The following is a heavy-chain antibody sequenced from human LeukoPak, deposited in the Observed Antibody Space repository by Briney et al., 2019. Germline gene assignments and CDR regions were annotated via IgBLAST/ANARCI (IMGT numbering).Heavy chain of an antibody. CDR2: ISPYNGKT. D-gene: IGHD1-26*01. J-gene: IGHJ4*02. Sequence: ASVKVSCKASGYIFSNFFSSYGITWVRQAPGQGLEWMGWISPYNGKTKFAQKFQGIVTMTTETSTSTAYMELRRLRSDDTAVYYCASFGIVGATGDYWGQGTLVTVSS. CDR1: GYIFSNFFSSYG. CDR3: ASFGIVGATGDY. V-gene: IGHV1-18*01.